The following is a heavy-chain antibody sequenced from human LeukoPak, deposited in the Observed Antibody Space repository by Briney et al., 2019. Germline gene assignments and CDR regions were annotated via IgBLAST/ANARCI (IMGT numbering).Heavy chain of an antibody. CDR3: ARREVGAPPNDAFDI. CDR2: INPNSGGT. D-gene: IGHD1-26*01. V-gene: IGHV1-2*06. CDR1: GYTFTGYY. Sequence: GASVKVSCKASGYTFTGYYMDWVRQAPGQGLEWMGRINPNSGGTNYAQNFQGRVTMTRDTSTSTAYMELRSLRSDDTAVYYCARREVGAPPNDAFDIWGQGTMVTVSS. J-gene: IGHJ3*02.